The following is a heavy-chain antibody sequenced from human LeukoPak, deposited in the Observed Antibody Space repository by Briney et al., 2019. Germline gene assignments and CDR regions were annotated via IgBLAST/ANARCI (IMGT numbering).Heavy chain of an antibody. CDR1: GGSFSGYY. CDR2: INHSGST. CDR3: ARGLVRYYDILTGYRYYYYYMDV. Sequence: KPSETLSLTCAVYGGSFSGYYWSWIRQPPGKGLEWIGEINHSGSTNYNPSLKSRVTISVDTSKNQFSLKLSSVTAADTAVYYCARGLVRYYDILTGYRYYYYYMDVWGKGTTVTVSS. D-gene: IGHD3-9*01. V-gene: IGHV4-34*01. J-gene: IGHJ6*03.